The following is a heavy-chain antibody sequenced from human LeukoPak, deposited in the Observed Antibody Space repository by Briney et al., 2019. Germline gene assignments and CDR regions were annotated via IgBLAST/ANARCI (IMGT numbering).Heavy chain of an antibody. D-gene: IGHD6-19*01. J-gene: IGHJ4*02. CDR3: ARAGSGSGWYFDY. V-gene: IGHV1-18*01. CDR1: GYDFTSVG. CDR2: ISPYNGNT. Sequence: ASVRVSCKASGYDFTSVGITWVRQAPGQGLEWMGWISPYNGNTRYVQKLQGRVTMTTDTSTSTAYMELRSLRFDDTAVYYCARAGSGSGWYFDYWGQGTLVTVSS.